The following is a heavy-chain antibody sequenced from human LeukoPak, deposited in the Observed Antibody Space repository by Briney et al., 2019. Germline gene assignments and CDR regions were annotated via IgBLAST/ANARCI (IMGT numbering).Heavy chain of an antibody. CDR3: ARHGGEYVWGSYRYEPRYYFDY. CDR1: GGSIRSSSYY. J-gene: IGHJ4*02. CDR2: VYYSGST. V-gene: IGHV4-39*01. D-gene: IGHD3-16*02. Sequence: PSETLSLTCTVSGGSIRSSSYYWGWIRQPPGKGLEWIGSVYYSGSTYYNPSLKSRVTISVDTAKNQFSLKLSSVTAAGTAVYYCARHGGEYVWGSYRYEPRYYFDYWGQGTLVTVSS.